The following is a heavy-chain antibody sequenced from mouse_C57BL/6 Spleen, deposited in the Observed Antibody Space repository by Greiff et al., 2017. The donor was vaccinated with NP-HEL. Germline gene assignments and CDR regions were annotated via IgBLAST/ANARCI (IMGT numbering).Heavy chain of an antibody. V-gene: IGHV1-18*01. CDR2: IDPNNGGT. J-gene: IGHJ4*01. CDR1: GYTFTDYN. CDR3: ARGIYYYGSSYNPYYYAMDY. D-gene: IGHD1-1*01. Sequence: EVQLQQSGPELVKPGASVKISCKASGYTFTDYNMDWVKQSHGKSLEWIGDIDPNNGGTIYNQKFKGKATLTADKSSSPAYMELRSLTSEDTAAYYCARGIYYYGSSYNPYYYAMDYWGQGTSVTVSS.